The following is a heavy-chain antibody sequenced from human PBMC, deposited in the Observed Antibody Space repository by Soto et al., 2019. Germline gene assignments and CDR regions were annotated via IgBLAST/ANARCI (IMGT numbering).Heavy chain of an antibody. CDR2: IYYSGST. Sequence: PSETLSLTCTVSGGSISSSSYYWGWIRQPPGKGLEWIGSIYYSGSTYYNPSLKSRVTISVDTSKNQFSLKLSSVTAADTAVYYCASSPHDTGYSSSWYPPLGFDYWGQGTLVTVSS. J-gene: IGHJ4*02. D-gene: IGHD6-13*01. CDR1: GGSISSSSYY. V-gene: IGHV4-39*01. CDR3: ASSPHDTGYSSSWYPPLGFDY.